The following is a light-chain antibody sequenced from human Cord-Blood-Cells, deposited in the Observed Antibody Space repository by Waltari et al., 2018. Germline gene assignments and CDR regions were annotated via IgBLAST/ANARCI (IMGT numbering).Light chain of an antibody. CDR2: GAS. Sequence: EIVLTQSPGTLSLSPGERATLSCRASQSVSSSYLAWYQQKPGQAPRLLIYGASGRATGIPDRFSGSGSGTDFPLTISRLEPEDFAVYYCQQYGSSYTFGQGTKLEIK. CDR3: QQYGSSYT. J-gene: IGKJ2*01. V-gene: IGKV3-20*01. CDR1: QSVSSSY.